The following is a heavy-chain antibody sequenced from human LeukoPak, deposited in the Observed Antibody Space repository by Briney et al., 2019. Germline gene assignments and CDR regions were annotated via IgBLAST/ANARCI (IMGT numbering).Heavy chain of an antibody. CDR1: GFTFSSYW. D-gene: IGHD1-26*01. V-gene: IGHV3-15*01. CDR3: TTEYWEPTLDY. CDR2: IKSKTDGGTT. Sequence: GESLRLSCAASGFTFSSYWMSWVRQAPGKGLEWVGRIKSKTDGGTTDYAAPVKGRFTISRDDSKNTLYLQMNSLKTEDTAVYYCTTEYWEPTLDYWGQGTLVTVSS. J-gene: IGHJ4*02.